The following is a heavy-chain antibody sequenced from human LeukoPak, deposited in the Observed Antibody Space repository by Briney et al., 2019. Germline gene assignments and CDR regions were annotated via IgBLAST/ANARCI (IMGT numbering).Heavy chain of an antibody. Sequence: SETLSLTCAVYGGSFSGYYWSWIRQPPGKGLEWIGEINHSGSTNYNPSLKSRVTISVDTSKNQFSLKLSSVTAAATAVYYCARGPGQWLFYYYYYMDVWGKGTTVTVSS. V-gene: IGHV4-34*01. CDR3: ARGPGQWLFYYYYYMDV. CDR2: INHSGST. J-gene: IGHJ6*03. D-gene: IGHD6-19*01. CDR1: GGSFSGYY.